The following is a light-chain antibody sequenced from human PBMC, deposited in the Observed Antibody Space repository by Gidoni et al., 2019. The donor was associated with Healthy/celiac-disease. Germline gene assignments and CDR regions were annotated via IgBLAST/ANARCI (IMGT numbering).Light chain of an antibody. Sequence: EIVLTQSPGTLSLSPGERATLSCRASQSVSSSYLAWSQQKPGQAPRLLIYGASSRATGIPDRVSGSGSGTDFTLTISRLEPEDFAVYYCQQYGSSLFTFGQXTRLEIK. CDR1: QSVSSSY. CDR2: GAS. CDR3: QQYGSSLFT. J-gene: IGKJ5*01. V-gene: IGKV3-20*01.